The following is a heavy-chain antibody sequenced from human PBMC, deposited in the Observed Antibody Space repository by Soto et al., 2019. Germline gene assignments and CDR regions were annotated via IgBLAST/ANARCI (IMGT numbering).Heavy chain of an antibody. D-gene: IGHD6-6*01. J-gene: IGHJ5*02. Sequence: WASVKVSCKASGGTFSSYAISWVRQAPGQGLEWMGGIIPIFGTANYAQKFQGRVTITADESTSTAYMELSSLRSEDTAVYYCARGHSSSRDNWFDPWGQGTLVTVSS. V-gene: IGHV1-69*13. CDR3: ARGHSSSRDNWFDP. CDR1: GGTFSSYA. CDR2: IIPIFGTA.